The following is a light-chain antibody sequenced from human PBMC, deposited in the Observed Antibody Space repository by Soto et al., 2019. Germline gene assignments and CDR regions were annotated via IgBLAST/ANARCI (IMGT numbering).Light chain of an antibody. Sequence: VVMTQSPLSLPVTLGQPSSISCRSNQSLVHSDGIAYFSWFQQRPGRSPRXXXYQVSNRDSGVPARFSGSGSGTDFALKISRVEAEDVALYYCMQGTHWPITFGQGTRLEIK. CDR3: MQGTHWPIT. CDR1: QSLVHSDGIAY. V-gene: IGKV2-30*02. J-gene: IGKJ5*01. CDR2: QVS.